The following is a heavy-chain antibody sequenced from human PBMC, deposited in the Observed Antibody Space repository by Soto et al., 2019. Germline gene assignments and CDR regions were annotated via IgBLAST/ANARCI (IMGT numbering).Heavy chain of an antibody. CDR3: ASGSGIAAAGLFDY. V-gene: IGHV2-5*02. CDR2: IYWDDDK. Sequence: QITLKESGPTLVKPTQTLTLTCTFSGFSLSTSGVGVGWIRQPPGKALEWLALIYWDDDKRYSPSLKSRLTITKDTSKNQVVLTMTNMDPVNTATYYCASGSGIAAAGLFDYWGQGTLVTVSS. CDR1: GFSLSTSGVG. D-gene: IGHD6-13*01. J-gene: IGHJ4*02.